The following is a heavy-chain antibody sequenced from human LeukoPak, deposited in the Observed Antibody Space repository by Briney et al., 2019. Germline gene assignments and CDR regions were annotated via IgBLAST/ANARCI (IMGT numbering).Heavy chain of an antibody. CDR1: EFMLSDYA. Sequence: GRSLRLSREASEFMLSDYAMHWVRQAPGKGLEWVAVISYHGTSKYYADSVKGRFTISRDISRNTLYLQMDSLRPEDTAVYYCARAGPNAHRFDYWGQGTLVTVSS. CDR2: ISYHGTSK. D-gene: IGHD3-10*01. CDR3: ARAGPNAHRFDY. V-gene: IGHV3-30-3*01. J-gene: IGHJ4*02.